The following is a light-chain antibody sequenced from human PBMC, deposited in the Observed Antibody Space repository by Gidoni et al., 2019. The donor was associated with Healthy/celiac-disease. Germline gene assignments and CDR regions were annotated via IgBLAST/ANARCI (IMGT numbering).Light chain of an antibody. Sequence: QSVLTQPPSVSEAPRPTVTISCSGSSSNIGNNAVNWYQQLPGKAPKLLIYYDDLLPSGVSDRFSGSKSGTSASLAIRGLQSEDEADYYCAEWDDSLNGLVFGGGTKLTVL. CDR1: SSNIGNNA. CDR2: YDD. V-gene: IGLV1-36*01. CDR3: AEWDDSLNGLV. J-gene: IGLJ2*01.